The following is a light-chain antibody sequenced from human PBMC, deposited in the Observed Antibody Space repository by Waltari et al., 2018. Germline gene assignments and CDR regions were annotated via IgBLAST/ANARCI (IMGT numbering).Light chain of an antibody. CDR3: CSYAGDSLYV. V-gene: IGLV2-23*02. CDR2: AVT. Sequence: QSALTQPASVSGSPGQSITLTSTGTSSDVRSSNYVSWYQQSPGEAPKLLIYAVTQRPSGVSDRFSGSKSGNTASLTISGLQAEDEADYYCCSYAGDSLYVFGTGTTVTV. J-gene: IGLJ1*01. CDR1: SSDVRSSNY.